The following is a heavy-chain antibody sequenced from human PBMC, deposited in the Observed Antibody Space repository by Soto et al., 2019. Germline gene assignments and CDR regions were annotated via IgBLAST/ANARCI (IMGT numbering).Heavy chain of an antibody. CDR1: GFTFSSYA. CDR3: AKGSKMTTVTTGLYYYYYYMDV. Sequence: EVQLLESGGGLVQPGGSLRLSCAASGFTFSSYAMSWVRQAPGKGLEWVSAISGSGGRTYYADSVKGRFTISKDNSTNTLYLQMNSLRAEDTAVYYCAKGSKMTTVTTGLYYYYYYMDVWGKGTTVTGSS. J-gene: IGHJ6*03. V-gene: IGHV3-23*01. CDR2: ISGSGGRT. D-gene: IGHD4-17*01.